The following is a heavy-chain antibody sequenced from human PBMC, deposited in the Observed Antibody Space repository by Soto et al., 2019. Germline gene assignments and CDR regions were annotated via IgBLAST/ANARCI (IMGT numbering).Heavy chain of an antibody. Sequence: VKVSCKASGGTFSSYAISWVRQAPGQGLEWMGGIIPIFGTANYAQKFQGRVTITADESTSTAYMELSSLRSEDTAVYYCARPYYYDSSGYPYYYYGMDVWGQGTTVTVSS. J-gene: IGHJ6*02. CDR1: GGTFSSYA. D-gene: IGHD3-22*01. V-gene: IGHV1-69*01. CDR3: ARPYYYDSSGYPYYYYGMDV. CDR2: IIPIFGTA.